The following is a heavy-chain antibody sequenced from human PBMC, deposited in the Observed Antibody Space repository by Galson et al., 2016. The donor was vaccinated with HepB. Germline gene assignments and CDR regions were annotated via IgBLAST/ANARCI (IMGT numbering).Heavy chain of an antibody. D-gene: IGHD6-13*01. Sequence: QSGAEVKRPGESLTISCKGSGYTFTSSWIGWVRQMPGKGLEWVGVIYPGDSDTKYSPSFQGPVTISADNSISTAYLQWSSLKASDTTIYYCARRAAAGQENFDYWGQGTLVTVSS. J-gene: IGHJ4*02. CDR3: ARRAAAGQENFDY. CDR1: GYTFTSSW. V-gene: IGHV5-51*01. CDR2: IYPGDSDT.